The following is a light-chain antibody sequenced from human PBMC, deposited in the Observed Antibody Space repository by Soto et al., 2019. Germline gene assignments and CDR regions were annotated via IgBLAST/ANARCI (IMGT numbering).Light chain of an antibody. J-gene: IGKJ1*01. CDR3: QQYNNWPRT. CDR2: GTS. Sequence: EIVMTQSPATLSLSPGERATLSCRASQSVNSNLAWYQQKAGQAPRLLIFGTSTRATGFPARFSGSGSGTDFTLTISSLQFEDFAVYHCQQYNNWPRTFGQGTKVDIK. V-gene: IGKV3-15*01. CDR1: QSVNSN.